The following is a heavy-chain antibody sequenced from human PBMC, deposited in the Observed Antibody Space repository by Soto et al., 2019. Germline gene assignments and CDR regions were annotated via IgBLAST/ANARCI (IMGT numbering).Heavy chain of an antibody. J-gene: IGHJ5*02. CDR1: GDSFGSYA. Sequence: QMQLVQSGPEVKKPGSSVKVSCKASGDSFGSYAVTWVRQAPEQGLEWKGAIIPVFGTTNYTQKFQGRVTITADDSTTTAYMELSSLRSDDTAVYYCAREPFGRFDPWGQGTLVTVSS. D-gene: IGHD3-10*01. CDR2: IIPVFGTT. V-gene: IGHV1-69*01. CDR3: AREPFGRFDP.